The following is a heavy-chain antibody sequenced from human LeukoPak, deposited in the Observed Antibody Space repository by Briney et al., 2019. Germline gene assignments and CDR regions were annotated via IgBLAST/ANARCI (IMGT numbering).Heavy chain of an antibody. V-gene: IGHV3-21*01. CDR2: IRSSSSYI. Sequence: PGGSLRLSCAASGFTFSSYTMNWVRQAPGKGLEWVSSIRSSSSYIYYADSVMGRFTISRDNAKNSLDLQMSSLRAEDTAVYYCARDSAVAAIDYWGQGTLVTVSS. CDR3: ARDSAVAAIDY. D-gene: IGHD6-19*01. J-gene: IGHJ4*02. CDR1: GFTFSSYT.